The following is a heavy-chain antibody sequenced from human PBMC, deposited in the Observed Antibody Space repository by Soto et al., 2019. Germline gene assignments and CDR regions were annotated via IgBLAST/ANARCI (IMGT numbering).Heavy chain of an antibody. Sequence: PGGSLRLSCAASGFPFSSSSMNWVRQAPGKGLEWVSSISGSSIYIYYADSVRGRFTISRDNAKNSLYLQMNSLRAEDTAVYYCARGLYYYDSSGYYSPWGQGA. CDR2: ISGSSIYI. D-gene: IGHD3-22*01. CDR1: GFPFSSSS. V-gene: IGHV3-21*06. J-gene: IGHJ5*02. CDR3: ARGLYYYDSSGYYSP.